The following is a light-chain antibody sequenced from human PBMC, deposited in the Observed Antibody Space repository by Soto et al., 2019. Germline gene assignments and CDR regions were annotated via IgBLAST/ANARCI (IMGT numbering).Light chain of an antibody. CDR3: QQYNNWPLFT. CDR1: QSVSRN. V-gene: IGKV3-15*01. J-gene: IGKJ3*01. CDR2: GAS. Sequence: EIVMTQSPATLSVSPGERATLSCRASQSVSRNLAWYQQKPGQAPRLLIYGASTRAPDIPGRFSGSGSGTEFTLTISSLQSEDFAVYYCQQYNNWPLFTFGPGTKVDIK.